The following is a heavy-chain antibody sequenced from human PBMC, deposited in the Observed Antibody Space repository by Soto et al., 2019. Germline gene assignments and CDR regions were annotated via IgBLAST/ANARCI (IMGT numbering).Heavy chain of an antibody. V-gene: IGHV1-46*01. CDR3: ARDPAETYYDFWSGPNYYFDY. J-gene: IGHJ4*02. D-gene: IGHD3-3*01. Sequence: ASVKVSCKASGRGIASHFMHWVRRAPGQGLEWMGTIGPNADIRNYAQKFQGRVTMTRDTSTSTVYMELSSLRSEDTAVYYCARDPAETYYDFWSGPNYYFDYWGQGTLVTVSS. CDR2: IGPNADIR. CDR1: GRGIASHF.